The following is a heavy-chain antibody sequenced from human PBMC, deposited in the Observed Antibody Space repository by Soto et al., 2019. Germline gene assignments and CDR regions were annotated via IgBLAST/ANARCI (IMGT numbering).Heavy chain of an antibody. D-gene: IGHD6-13*01. CDR1: GFTFSSCA. CDR3: AKDKGITAQKYYFDY. J-gene: IGHJ4*02. V-gene: IGHV3-30*18. Sequence: GGSLRLSCAASGFTFSSCAMHWVRQAPGKGLEWVALLSYDGSDKSYADSVKGRFTISRDNSKNTLYLQMNSLRLEDTAVYYCAKDKGITAQKYYFDYWGQGALVTVSS. CDR2: LSYDGSDK.